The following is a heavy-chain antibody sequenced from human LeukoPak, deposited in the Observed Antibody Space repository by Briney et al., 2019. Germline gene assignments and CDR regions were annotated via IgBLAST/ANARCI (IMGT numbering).Heavy chain of an antibody. CDR1: GSTFSSYW. D-gene: IGHD5-18*01. Sequence: PEGSLRLSCAASGSTFSSYWMNWVRQAPGKGLEWVANINQDGSDKYYVDSVKGRFTISRDNAKRSLYLQMNSLRAEDTAVYYCARDLFSYGANQDDFWGQGTLVTVSS. J-gene: IGHJ4*02. CDR2: INQDGSDK. CDR3: ARDLFSYGANQDDF. V-gene: IGHV3-7*01.